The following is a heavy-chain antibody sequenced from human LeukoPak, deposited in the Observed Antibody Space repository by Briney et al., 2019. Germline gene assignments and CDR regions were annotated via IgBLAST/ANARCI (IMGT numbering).Heavy chain of an antibody. CDR3: ARHFPNYGDYGGFFDY. J-gene: IGHJ4*02. V-gene: IGHV1-46*01. D-gene: IGHD4-17*01. Sequence: ASVKVSCKASGYTFTSYYMHWVRQAPGQGLEWMGIINPSGGSTSYAQKFQGRVTMTRDTSTSTVYMELSSLRSEDTAAYYCARHFPNYGDYGGFFDYWGQGTLVTVSS. CDR2: INPSGGST. CDR1: GYTFTSYY.